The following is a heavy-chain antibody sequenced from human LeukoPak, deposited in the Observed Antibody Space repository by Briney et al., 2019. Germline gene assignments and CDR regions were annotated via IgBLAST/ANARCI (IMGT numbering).Heavy chain of an antibody. J-gene: IGHJ6*03. V-gene: IGHV4-39*01. CDR2: IYYSGST. D-gene: IGHD2-21*01. Sequence: SETLSLTCTVSDGSISSSSYYWGWIRQPPGKGLEWIGRIYYSGSTYYNPSLKSRVTISVDTSKNQFSLKLSSVTAADTAVYYCARHPEKIGGGVRDYYYYMDVWGKGTTVTVSS. CDR1: DGSISSSSYY. CDR3: ARHPEKIGGGVRDYYYYMDV.